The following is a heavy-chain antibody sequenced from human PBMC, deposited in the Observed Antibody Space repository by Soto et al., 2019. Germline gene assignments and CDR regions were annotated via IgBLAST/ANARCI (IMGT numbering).Heavy chain of an antibody. J-gene: IGHJ4*02. CDR2: VYYTGST. CDR3: ARSVAVPGAHIDY. Sequence: SETLSLTCSVSGGSISGSYLSWIRQSPGKGLEWLGYVYYTGSTNYSPSLRSRVSISVDTSKNEFSLRLSSVTAADTAVYFCARSVAVPGAHIDYWGQGTQVTVPQ. D-gene: IGHD6-19*01. CDR1: GGSISGSY. V-gene: IGHV4-59*01.